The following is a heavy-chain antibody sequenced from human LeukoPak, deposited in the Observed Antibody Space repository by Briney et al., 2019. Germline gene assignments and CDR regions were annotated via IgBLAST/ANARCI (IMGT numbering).Heavy chain of an antibody. CDR3: AKDGNYYGSGSLDY. Sequence: PGGSLRLSCATSGFTFSNYAMSWVRQAPGRGLEWVSGVSGSGGSTYYADSVKGRLTTSRDNSKNTLFLQMNSLRAEDTALYYCAKDGNYYGSGSLDYWGQGTLVTVSS. CDR1: GFTFSNYA. CDR2: VSGSGGST. J-gene: IGHJ4*02. D-gene: IGHD3-10*01. V-gene: IGHV3-23*01.